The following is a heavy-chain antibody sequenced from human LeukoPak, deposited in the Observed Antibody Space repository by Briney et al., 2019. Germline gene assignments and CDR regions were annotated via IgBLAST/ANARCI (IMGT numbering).Heavy chain of an antibody. CDR2: VDYSGST. CDR1: GGSIFIGSYY. CDR3: ARHRGGWDAFDI. V-gene: IGHV4-39*01. Sequence: SETLSLTCTVSGGSIFIGSYYWGWIRQPPGKGLEWIGSVDYSGSTYYSPSLKSRVTVSVGTSKNQFSLKLSSVTAADTAVYYCARHRGGWDAFDIWGQGTVVPVSS. J-gene: IGHJ3*02.